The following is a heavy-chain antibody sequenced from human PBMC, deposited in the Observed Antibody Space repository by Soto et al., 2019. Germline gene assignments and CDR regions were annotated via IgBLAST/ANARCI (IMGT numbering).Heavy chain of an antibody. CDR1: GGTLSSYA. CDR2: IIPIFGTA. D-gene: IGHD5-12*01. Sequence: QVQLVQSGAEVKKPGSSVKVSCKASGGTLSSYAISWVRQAPGQGLEWMGGIIPIFGTANYAQKFQGRVTITADESTSTAYMELSSLRSEDTAVYYCARDRRDGFKQRRAFDIWGQGTMVTVSS. J-gene: IGHJ3*02. V-gene: IGHV1-69*12. CDR3: ARDRRDGFKQRRAFDI.